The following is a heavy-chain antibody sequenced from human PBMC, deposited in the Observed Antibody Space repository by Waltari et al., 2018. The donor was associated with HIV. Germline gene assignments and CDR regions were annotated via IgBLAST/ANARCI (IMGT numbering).Heavy chain of an antibody. Sequence: QVRLDQWGTNVLKPSETLSLTCAVYGESFNDHYWTWIRPPPGKGPEWIGSVNHRGVRLYNPSVRSRLNISVDTSKNQFSLKLASVTAADTATYYCARWRDSVGYFYQFYFFDYWSQGHLVGISS. CDR3: ARWRDSVGYFYQFYFFDY. D-gene: IGHD2-15*01. CDR2: VNHRGVR. J-gene: IGHJ4*02. CDR1: GESFNDHY. V-gene: IGHV4-34*01.